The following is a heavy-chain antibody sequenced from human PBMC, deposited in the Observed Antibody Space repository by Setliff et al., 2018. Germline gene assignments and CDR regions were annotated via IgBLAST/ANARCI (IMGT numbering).Heavy chain of an antibody. CDR3: ASYERYCYGGSCYYFDY. CDR2: MNPNSGKT. V-gene: IGHV1-8*02. J-gene: IGHJ4*02. D-gene: IGHD2-15*01. Sequence: GASVKVSCKASGYPFISYDINWVRQAPGQGLEWMGWMNPNSGKTGYAQKFQGRVIMTRNTSTGTVNMELSSLRSEDTAVYYCASYERYCYGGSCYYFDYWGQGTLVTVSS. CDR1: GYPFISYD.